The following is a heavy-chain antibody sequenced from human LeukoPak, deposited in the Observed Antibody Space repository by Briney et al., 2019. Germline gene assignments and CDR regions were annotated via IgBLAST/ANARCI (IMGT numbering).Heavy chain of an antibody. Sequence: GGSLRLSCAASGFTFSSYSMNWVRQAPGKGLEWVSYISSSGSTIYYADSVKGRFTISRDNAKNSLYLQMNSLRAEDTAVYYCARDHYYGSGSYFVYWGQGTLVTVSS. CDR2: ISSSGSTI. CDR1: GFTFSSYS. J-gene: IGHJ4*02. V-gene: IGHV3-48*04. CDR3: ARDHYYGSGSYFVY. D-gene: IGHD3-10*01.